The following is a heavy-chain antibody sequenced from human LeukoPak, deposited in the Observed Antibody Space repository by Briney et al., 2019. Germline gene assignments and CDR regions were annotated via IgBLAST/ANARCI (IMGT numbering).Heavy chain of an antibody. CDR2: INAGNGNT. CDR1: GYDFTSYA. D-gene: IGHD3-22*01. Sequence: ASVKVSCKASGYDFTSYAMHWVRQAPGQRLEWMGWINAGNGNTKYSQKFQDRVTVTRDTSTSTAYMELSSLRSEDTAVYYCTKDEKGYYHDTSGYPDAFDIWGQGTMVTVSS. J-gene: IGHJ3*02. CDR3: TKDEKGYYHDTSGYPDAFDI. V-gene: IGHV1-3*01.